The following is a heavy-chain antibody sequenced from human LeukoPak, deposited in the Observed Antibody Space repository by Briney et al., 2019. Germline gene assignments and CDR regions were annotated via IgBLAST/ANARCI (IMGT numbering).Heavy chain of an antibody. V-gene: IGHV3-23*01. D-gene: IGHD6-13*01. J-gene: IGHJ1*01. CDR3: ATHRYTSSAYYFLQ. Sequence: GGSLXLSCAASGITFSNFGVSWVRQAPGKGLEWVSGISGNGGSTYYADSVKGRFTISRDNSKNSLYLLMDSLRAEDTAMYYCATHRYTSSAYYFLQWGQGTLVTVSS. CDR2: ISGNGGST. CDR1: GITFSNFG.